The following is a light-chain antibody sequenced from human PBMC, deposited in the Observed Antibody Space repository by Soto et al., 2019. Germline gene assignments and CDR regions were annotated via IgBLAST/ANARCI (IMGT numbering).Light chain of an antibody. Sequence: EIVVTQSPGTLSLSPGERATLSCRASQSVSSSFLSWYQQKPGQAPRLLIYGASRRATCIPDRFSGSGSGTDFTRTVSRLVPEDAAVYYCKQHVSSLSYIFGQGPNLEI. J-gene: IGKJ2*01. CDR1: QSVSSSF. CDR2: GAS. V-gene: IGKV3-20*01. CDR3: KQHVSSLSYI.